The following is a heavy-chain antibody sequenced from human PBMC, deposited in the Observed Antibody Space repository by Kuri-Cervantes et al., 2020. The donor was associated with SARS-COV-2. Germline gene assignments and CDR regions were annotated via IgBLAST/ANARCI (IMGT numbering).Heavy chain of an antibody. D-gene: IGHD2-2*01. CDR2: INPIFGTA. CDR1: GYIFTDYY. CDR3: ARASVVPAAYPTFDY. J-gene: IGHJ4*02. Sequence: SVKVSCKASGYIFTDYYMHWVRQAPGQELGWMGRINPIFGTANYAQKFQGRVTITTDESTSTAYMELSSLRSEDTAVYYCARASVVPAAYPTFDYWGQGTLVTVSS. V-gene: IGHV1-69*05.